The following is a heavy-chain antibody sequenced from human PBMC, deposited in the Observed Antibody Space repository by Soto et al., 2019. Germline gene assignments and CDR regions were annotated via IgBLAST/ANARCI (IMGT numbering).Heavy chain of an antibody. V-gene: IGHV6-1*01. J-gene: IGHJ6*03. Sequence: SPTLSLTCAISGDSVSSNSAAWNWIRQSPSRGLEWLGRTYYRSKWYNDYAVSVKSRITINPDTSKNQFSLQLNSVTPEDTAVYYCARGNLGPYDFWSGSPREHYMDVWGKGTTVTVSS. CDR3: ARGNLGPYDFWSGSPREHYMDV. CDR2: TYYRSKWYN. D-gene: IGHD3-3*01. CDR1: GDSVSSNSAA.